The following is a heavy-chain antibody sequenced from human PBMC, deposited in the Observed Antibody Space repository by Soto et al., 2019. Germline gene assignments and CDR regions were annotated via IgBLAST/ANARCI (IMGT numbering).Heavy chain of an antibody. CDR1: GYTFSNYD. J-gene: IGHJ3*02. CDR3: ARVIKGLPPSAFDI. Sequence: ASVKVSCKASGYTFSNYDINWVRQATGQGLEWMGWLNPNTDKTGSAQKFQGRVTMTRNTSISTAYLELSGLRSDDTAVYYCARVIKGLPPSAFDIWGQGTRVTVSS. D-gene: IGHD5-12*01. CDR2: LNPNTDKT. V-gene: IGHV1-8*01.